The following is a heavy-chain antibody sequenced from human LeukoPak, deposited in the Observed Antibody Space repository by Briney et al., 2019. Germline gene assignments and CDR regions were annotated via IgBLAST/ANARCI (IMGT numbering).Heavy chain of an antibody. CDR2: INPSGSSI. J-gene: IGHJ4*02. V-gene: IGHV1-46*01. D-gene: IGHD4-23*01. Sequence: ASVKVSCKTFGYTFTNYCMHWVRQAPGQGLEWMGIINPSGSSITYAQKFQGRVTMTRDTSTSTDFMELSSLRSEDTAVYYCARHDLGGNSPFDYWGQGTLVTVSS. CDR1: GYTFTNYC. CDR3: ARHDLGGNSPFDY.